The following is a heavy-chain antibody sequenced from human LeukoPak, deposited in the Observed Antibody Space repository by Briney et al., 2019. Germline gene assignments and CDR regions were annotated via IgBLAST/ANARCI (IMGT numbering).Heavy chain of an antibody. Sequence: GGSLRLSCAASGFTFSSYVMSWVRQAPGKGLEWVSTISGNGRNTYYADSVKGRFTISRDNSKITLYPEMNSLRAEDTAVYYCARGRGVYGYWYFDLWGRGTLVTVSS. V-gene: IGHV3-23*01. J-gene: IGHJ2*01. CDR2: ISGNGRNT. CDR1: GFTFSSYV. D-gene: IGHD2-15*01. CDR3: ARGRGVYGYWYFDL.